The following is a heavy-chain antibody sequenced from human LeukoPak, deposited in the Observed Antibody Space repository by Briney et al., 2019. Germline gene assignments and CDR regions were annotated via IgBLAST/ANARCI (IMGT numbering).Heavy chain of an antibody. V-gene: IGHV3-23*01. CDR2: ITGGGRT. CDR1: GFTFINYA. Sequence: GGSLRLSCAASGFTFINYAMMWVRQAQGQGLEWVSAITGGGRTYYADSVKGRFTISRDNSKNTLYLQMNSLRAEDTALYFCARDPNGDYIGAFDFLGQGTVVTVSS. D-gene: IGHD4-17*01. CDR3: ARDPNGDYIGAFDF. J-gene: IGHJ3*01.